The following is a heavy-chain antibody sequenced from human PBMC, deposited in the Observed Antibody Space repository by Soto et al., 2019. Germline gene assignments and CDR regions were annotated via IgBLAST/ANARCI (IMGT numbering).Heavy chain of an antibody. J-gene: IGHJ6*02. D-gene: IGHD6-13*01. V-gene: IGHV4-31*03. Sequence: SETLSLTCTVSGGSISSGGYYWSWIRQHPGKGLEWIGYIYYSGSTYYNPSLKSRVTISVDTSKNQFSLKLSSVTAADTAVYYCASYSPWRAAAGTLSGSYYGMDVWGQGTTVTVSS. CDR2: IYYSGST. CDR3: ASYSPWRAAAGTLSGSYYGMDV. CDR1: GGSISSGGYY.